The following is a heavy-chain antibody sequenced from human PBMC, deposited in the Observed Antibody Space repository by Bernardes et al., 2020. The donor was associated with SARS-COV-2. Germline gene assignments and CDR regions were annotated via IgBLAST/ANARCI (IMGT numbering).Heavy chain of an antibody. CDR1: GFTFRTYG. CDR3: AKDRGPRFGESLEGVDY. J-gene: IGHJ4*02. V-gene: IGHV3-23*01. CDR2: INVSGDRR. D-gene: IGHD3-10*01. Sequence: GGFLRLSCAASGFTFRTYGMNWVRQAPGKGLEWVSGINVSGDRRYYADSVKGRFTVSRDNSKNTLFLEMKNLRSEDTAVYYCAKDRGPRFGESLEGVDYWGQGTLVTVSS.